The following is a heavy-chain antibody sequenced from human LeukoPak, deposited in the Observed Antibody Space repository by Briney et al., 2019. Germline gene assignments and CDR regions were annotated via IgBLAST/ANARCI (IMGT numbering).Heavy chain of an antibody. D-gene: IGHD3-10*01. CDR2: IYYSVTT. V-gene: IGHV4-59*08. Sequence: PSETLSLTCTVSHGSITDYYWSWIRQPPGKGLEWLGNIYYSVTTNYNPSLRSRVTISLDTSKNQIFVKLSSVTAADTAVYYCARHAYEGPYLSGRWGQGTLVTVSS. CDR3: ARHAYEGPYLSGR. CDR1: HGSITDYY. J-gene: IGHJ4*02.